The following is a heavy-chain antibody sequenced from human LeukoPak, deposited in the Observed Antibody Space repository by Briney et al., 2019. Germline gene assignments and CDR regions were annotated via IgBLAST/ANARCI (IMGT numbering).Heavy chain of an antibody. V-gene: IGHV3-66*01. CDR2: IYSGGST. D-gene: IGHD1-26*01. Sequence: GGPLRLSCAASGFTVSSNYMSWVRQAPGKGLEWVSVIYSGGSTYYADSVKGRFTISRDKPNNTLHLQMNSLRAEDTAMYYCARDAGARWELLGRNDYWGQGTLVTVSS. CDR3: ARDAGARWELLGRNDY. CDR1: GFTVSSNY. J-gene: IGHJ4*02.